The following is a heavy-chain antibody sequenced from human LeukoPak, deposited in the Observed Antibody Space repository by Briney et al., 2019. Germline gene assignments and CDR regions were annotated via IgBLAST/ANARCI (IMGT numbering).Heavy chain of an antibody. D-gene: IGHD3-22*01. CDR2: ISGSGAST. Sequence: GGSLRLSCAASGFTFSSYAMSWVRQAPGKGLEWVSAISGSGASTYYADSVKGRFTISRDNSKNTLYLQMNSLRAEDTAVYYCAKADSSGYYLDAFDIWGQGTLVTVSS. J-gene: IGHJ3*02. CDR1: GFTFSSYA. CDR3: AKADSSGYYLDAFDI. V-gene: IGHV3-23*01.